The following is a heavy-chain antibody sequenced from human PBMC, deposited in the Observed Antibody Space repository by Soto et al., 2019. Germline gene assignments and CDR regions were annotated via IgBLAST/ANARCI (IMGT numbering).Heavy chain of an antibody. Sequence: GGSLRLSCAASGFTFSSYSMNWVRQAPGKGLEWVSSISSSSSYIYYADSVKGRFTISRDNAKNSLYLQMNSLRAEDTAVYYCARDQGRWDYDFWSGYANWGQGTLVTVSS. J-gene: IGHJ4*02. CDR1: GFTFSSYS. D-gene: IGHD3-3*01. V-gene: IGHV3-21*01. CDR3: ARDQGRWDYDFWSGYAN. CDR2: ISSSSSYI.